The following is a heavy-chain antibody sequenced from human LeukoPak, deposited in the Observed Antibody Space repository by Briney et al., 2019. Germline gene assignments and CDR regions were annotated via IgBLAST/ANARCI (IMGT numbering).Heavy chain of an antibody. CDR3: FFPGVTGKVY. CDR2: ISSDGSNK. D-gene: IGHD1-1*01. J-gene: IGHJ4*02. CDR1: GFTFSNYA. Sequence: PGGSLRLSCAASGFTFSNYAMHWVRQAPGKGLEWVAVISSDGSNKYYADSVKGRFTISRDNSKNTLYLQMNSLRAEDAAVYYCFFPGVTGKVYWGQGTLVTVSS. V-gene: IGHV3-30-3*01.